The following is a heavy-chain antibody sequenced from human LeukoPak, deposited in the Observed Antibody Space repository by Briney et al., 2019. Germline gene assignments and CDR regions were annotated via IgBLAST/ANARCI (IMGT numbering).Heavy chain of an antibody. CDR3: ARGAAQYDSSGYQSSPFDY. Sequence: ASVKVSCKASGGTSSSYGISWVRQAPGQGLDWTGRIIPIFDITNYAQNFQGRVTITADKSTSTAYMELSSLRSEDTAVYYCARGAAQYDSSGYQSSPFDYWGQGTLVTVSS. D-gene: IGHD3-22*01. CDR1: GGTSSSYG. CDR2: IIPIFDIT. V-gene: IGHV1-69*04. J-gene: IGHJ4*02.